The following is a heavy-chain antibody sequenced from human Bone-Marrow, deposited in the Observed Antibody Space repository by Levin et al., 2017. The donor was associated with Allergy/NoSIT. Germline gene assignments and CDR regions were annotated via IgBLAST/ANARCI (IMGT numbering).Heavy chain of an antibody. CDR1: GFTFSSYG. Sequence: GESLKISCAASGFTFSSYGMHWVRQAPGKGLEWVAVISYDGSNKYYADSVKGRFTISRDNSKNTLYLQMNSLRAEDTAVYYCAKDLTDCGGDCYTDAFDSWGQGTMVTVSS. CDR2: ISYDGSNK. D-gene: IGHD2-21*02. CDR3: AKDLTDCGGDCYTDAFDS. V-gene: IGHV3-30*18. J-gene: IGHJ3*02.